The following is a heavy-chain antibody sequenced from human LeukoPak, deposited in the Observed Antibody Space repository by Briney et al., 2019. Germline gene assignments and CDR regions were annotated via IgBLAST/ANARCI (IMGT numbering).Heavy chain of an antibody. CDR3: ASRSYYGACFDY. V-gene: IGHV3-30*03. Sequence: PGGSLRLSCVASGFTFSSYGMHWVRQAPGKGLEWVAVISYDGSNKSYADSVKGRFTISRDNAKNSLYLQMNSLRAEDTAVYYCASRSYYGACFDYWGQGILVTVSS. D-gene: IGHD4-17*01. CDR1: GFTFSSYG. J-gene: IGHJ4*02. CDR2: ISYDGSNK.